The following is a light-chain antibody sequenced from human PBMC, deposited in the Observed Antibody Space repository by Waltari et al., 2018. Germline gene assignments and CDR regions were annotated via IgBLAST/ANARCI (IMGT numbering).Light chain of an antibody. CDR1: QSLLYSDGNNY. Sequence: DVVMTQSPLTLPVTLGQPASLSCRPSQSLLYSDGNNYLSWFHQRPGQSPRRLIYKVSNRDSGVPDRFSGSGSGTDFTLKISRVEAEDVGVYYCMQGSHRPRTFGQGTKVEIK. CDR2: KVS. CDR3: MQGSHRPRT. V-gene: IGKV2-30*01. J-gene: IGKJ1*01.